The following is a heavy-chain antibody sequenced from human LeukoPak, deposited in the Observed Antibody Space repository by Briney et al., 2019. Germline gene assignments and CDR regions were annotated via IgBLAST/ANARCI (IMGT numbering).Heavy chain of an antibody. D-gene: IGHD3-22*01. CDR2: MNPNSGNT. CDR1: GYTFTSYG. V-gene: IGHV1-8*02. Sequence: ASVKVSCKASGYTFTSYGISWVRQATGQGLEWMGWMNPNSGNTGYAQKFQGRVTMTRNTSISTAYMELSSLRSEDTAVYYCAISSGDSSGYYYGLNWFDPWGQGTLVTVSS. CDR3: AISSGDSSGYYYGLNWFDP. J-gene: IGHJ5*02.